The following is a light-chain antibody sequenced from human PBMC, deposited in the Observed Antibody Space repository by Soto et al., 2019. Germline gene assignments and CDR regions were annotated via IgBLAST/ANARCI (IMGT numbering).Light chain of an antibody. CDR1: SSDVGGWPH. CDR2: EVN. Sequence: QSALTQPASVSGSPGQSITISCTGTSSDVGGWPHVSWYQQHPGRAPKLVIYEVNNRPSGISGRFSGSKSGSTASLTISGLQADDEADYYCSSYTSSSTLVFGGGTQLTVL. V-gene: IGLV2-14*01. CDR3: SSYTSSSTLV. J-gene: IGLJ2*01.